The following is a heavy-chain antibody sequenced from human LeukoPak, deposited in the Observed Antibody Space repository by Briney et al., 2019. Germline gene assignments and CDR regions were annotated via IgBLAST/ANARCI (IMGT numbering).Heavy chain of an antibody. D-gene: IGHD5-18*01. Sequence: GASVKVSCKASGYTFTGYNMHWVRQAPGQGLEWMGWINPNSGGTNYAQKFQGRVTMTRDTSISTAYMELSSLRSEDTAVYYCARAFSGQRGYSYGPDYFDYWGQGTLVTVSS. CDR3: ARAFSGQRGYSYGPDYFDY. CDR2: INPNSGGT. V-gene: IGHV1-2*02. J-gene: IGHJ4*02. CDR1: GYTFTGYN.